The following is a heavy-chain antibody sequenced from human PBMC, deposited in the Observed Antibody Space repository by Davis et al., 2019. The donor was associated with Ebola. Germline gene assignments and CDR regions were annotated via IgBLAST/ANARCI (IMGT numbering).Heavy chain of an antibody. Sequence: SVKVSCKASGFTFTSSAMQWVRQARGQRLEWIGWIVVGSGNTNYAQKFQERVTITRDMSTSTAYIKLSSLRSEDTAVYYCAAIAAAGDYGMDVWGQGTTVTVSS. CDR2: IVVGSGNT. D-gene: IGHD6-13*01. J-gene: IGHJ6*02. CDR3: AAIAAAGDYGMDV. CDR1: GFTFTSSA. V-gene: IGHV1-58*02.